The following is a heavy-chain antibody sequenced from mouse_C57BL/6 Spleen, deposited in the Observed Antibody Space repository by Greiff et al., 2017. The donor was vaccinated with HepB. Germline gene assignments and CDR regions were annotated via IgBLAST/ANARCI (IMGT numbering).Heavy chain of an antibody. CDR2: ISYDGSN. CDR3: ARDDYDYDYFDY. J-gene: IGHJ2*01. D-gene: IGHD2-4*01. V-gene: IGHV3-6*01. CDR1: GYSITSGYY. Sequence: DVKLVESGPGLVKPSQSLSLTCSVTGYSITSGYYWNWIRQFPGNKLEWMGYISYDGSNNYNPSLKNRISITRDTSKNQFFLKLNSVTTEDTATYYCARDDYDYDYFDYWGQGTTLTVSS.